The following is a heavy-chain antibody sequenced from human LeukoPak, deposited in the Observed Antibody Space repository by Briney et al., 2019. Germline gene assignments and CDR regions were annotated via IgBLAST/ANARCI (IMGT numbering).Heavy chain of an antibody. CDR1: GYTFTGYY. J-gene: IGHJ4*02. CDR3: AREGYDSSGYYRKRQPFDY. Sequence: ASVKVSCKASGYTFTGYYMHWVRQAPGQGLEWMGWINPNSGGTNYAQKFQGRVTMTRDTSISTAYMELSRLRSDDTAVYYCAREGYDSSGYYRKRQPFDYWGQGTLVTVSS. CDR2: INPNSGGT. D-gene: IGHD3-22*01. V-gene: IGHV1-2*02.